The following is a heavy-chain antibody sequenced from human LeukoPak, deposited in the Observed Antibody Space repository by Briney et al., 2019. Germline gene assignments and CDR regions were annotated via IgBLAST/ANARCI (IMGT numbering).Heavy chain of an antibody. V-gene: IGHV1-69*13. CDR1: GGTFSSYA. Sequence: SVKVSCKASGGTFSSYAISWVRQAPGQGLEWMGGIIPIFGTANYAQKFQGRVTITADESTSTAYMELSSLRSEDTAVYYCARVYCSSTSCYDILSYWGQGTLVTVSS. CDR3: ARVYCSSTSCYDILSY. J-gene: IGHJ4*02. CDR2: IIPIFGTA. D-gene: IGHD2-2*01.